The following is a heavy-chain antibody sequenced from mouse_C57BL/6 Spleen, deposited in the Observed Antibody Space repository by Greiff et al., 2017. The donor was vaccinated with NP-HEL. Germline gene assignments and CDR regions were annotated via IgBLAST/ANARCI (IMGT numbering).Heavy chain of an antibody. J-gene: IGHJ4*01. CDR3: ARSVAGGYCVYYAMDY. Sequence: QVQLQQPGPELVKPGASVKISCKASGYSFTSYYIHWVKQRPGQGLEWIGWIYPGSGNTKYNEKFKGKATLTADTSSSTAYMQLSSLTSEDSAVYCGARSVAGGYCVYYAMDYWGQGTSVTVSS. CDR1: GYSFTSYY. V-gene: IGHV1-66*01. D-gene: IGHD2-3*01. CDR2: IYPGSGNT.